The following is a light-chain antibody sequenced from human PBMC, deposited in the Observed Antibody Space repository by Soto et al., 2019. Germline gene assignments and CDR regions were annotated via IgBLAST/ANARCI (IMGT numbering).Light chain of an antibody. V-gene: IGKV1-17*01. CDR1: QGIGND. CDR2: AAS. Sequence: DIQMTQSPSSLSASVGDRVTLTCRASQGIGNDLGWYQQKPGKGPKRLIYAASSLEFGVPSRFSGSGSGTEFTLTISSLQPDDFATYYCQQYYTYSWTFGQGTKVDIK. J-gene: IGKJ1*01. CDR3: QQYYTYSWT.